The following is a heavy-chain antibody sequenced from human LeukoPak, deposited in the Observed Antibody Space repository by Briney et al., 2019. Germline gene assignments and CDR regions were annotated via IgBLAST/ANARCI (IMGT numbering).Heavy chain of an antibody. CDR2: IYYTGST. D-gene: IGHD3-10*01. V-gene: IGHV4-31*03. Sequence: SETLSLTCTVSRGSISIGGHYWSWLRQHPGEGLEWIGYIYYTGSTFYNPSLKSRITISVNTSKNQFSLKLSSVTAANTAVYYWARVGGDGSGTFYLDYWGQGTLVTVSS. CDR1: RGSISIGGHY. CDR3: ARVGGDGSGTFYLDY. J-gene: IGHJ4*02.